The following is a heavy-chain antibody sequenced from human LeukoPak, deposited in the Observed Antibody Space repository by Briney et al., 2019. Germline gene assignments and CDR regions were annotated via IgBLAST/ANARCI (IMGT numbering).Heavy chain of an antibody. D-gene: IGHD6-6*01. CDR1: GFTLSSYG. J-gene: IGHJ5*01. V-gene: IGHV3-30*02. CDR2: IRYDGTNK. Sequence: GGSLRLSWAASGFTLSSYGMHWVRQAPGKGLEWVAFIRYDGTNKYYADSVKGRCTISRDNSKNTPYMQMNRLRAEDTAVYYCAKAAYSSSGWFDSWGQGTLVTVSS. CDR3: AKAAYSSSGWFDS.